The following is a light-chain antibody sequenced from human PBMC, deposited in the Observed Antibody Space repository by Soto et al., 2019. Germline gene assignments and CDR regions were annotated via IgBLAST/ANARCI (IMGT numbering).Light chain of an antibody. CDR3: QQYGSSPIT. CDR1: QSVSSSY. V-gene: IGKV3D-20*01. Sequence: IRLSQSPATLSLSKREEDTLSCVASQSVSSSYVAWYQHRPGLAPRLLIHDASSRATGIPDRFSGTKSGTDFTLTIRRLEPEDAAVYYCQQYGSSPITFGQGTRLEIK. CDR2: DAS. J-gene: IGKJ5*01.